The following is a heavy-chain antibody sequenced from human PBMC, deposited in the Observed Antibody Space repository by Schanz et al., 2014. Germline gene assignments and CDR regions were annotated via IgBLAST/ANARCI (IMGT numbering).Heavy chain of an antibody. J-gene: IGHJ4*02. V-gene: IGHV3-23*04. CDR1: GLIFSNYV. D-gene: IGHD3-22*01. Sequence: VQLVESGGGLVQPGGSLKLSCAASGLIFSNYVMSWVRQAPGKGLEWVSAMNESHSTIYYADSVRGRFTISRDNSKNTLYLQMNSLRAEDTAVYYCAKDRSWDYDSSGYFDYWGQGTLVTVSS. CDR3: AKDRSWDYDSSGYFDY. CDR2: MNESHSTI.